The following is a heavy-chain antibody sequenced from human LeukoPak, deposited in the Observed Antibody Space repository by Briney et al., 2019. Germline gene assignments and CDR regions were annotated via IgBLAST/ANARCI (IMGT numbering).Heavy chain of an antibody. D-gene: IGHD3-9*01. CDR1: GGSISGYY. CDR3: ARQLRYFDWYFDY. CDR2: INHSGST. Sequence: SETLSLTCTVSGGSISGYYWSWIRQPPGKGLEWIGEINHSGSTNYNPSLKSRVTISVDTSKNQFSLKLSSVTAADTAVYYCARQLRYFDWYFDYWGQGTLVTVSS. V-gene: IGHV4-34*01. J-gene: IGHJ4*02.